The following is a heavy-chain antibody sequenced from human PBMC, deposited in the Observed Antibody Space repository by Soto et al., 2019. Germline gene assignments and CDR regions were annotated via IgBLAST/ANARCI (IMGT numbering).Heavy chain of an antibody. CDR3: AREKRGSAIWGMDV. D-gene: IGHD3-10*01. CDR2: IIPIFGTA. CDR1: GGTFSSYA. J-gene: IGHJ6*02. Sequence: QVQLVQSGAEVKKPGSSVKVSCKASGGTFSSYAISWVRQAPGQGLEWMGGIIPIFGTANYAQKFQGRVTITADESTSTAYMELSGLRSEDTAVYYWAREKRGSAIWGMDVWGQGTTVTVSS. V-gene: IGHV1-69*12.